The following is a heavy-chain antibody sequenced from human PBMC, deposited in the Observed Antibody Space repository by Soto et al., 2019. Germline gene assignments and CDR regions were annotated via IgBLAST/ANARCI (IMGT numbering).Heavy chain of an antibody. D-gene: IGHD2-2*01. V-gene: IGHV3-33*01. J-gene: IGHJ4*02. CDR1: EFTFSSYV. CDR2: IWYDGSTK. Sequence: WGSLRLSCAASEFTFSSYVMHWVRQAPGKGLEWVATIWYDGSTKYYADSVKGRFSISRDNSKNTLSLQMNSLRAEDTAVYYCASRGVTAADFDNWGQGTLVTVSS. CDR3: ASRGVTAADFDN.